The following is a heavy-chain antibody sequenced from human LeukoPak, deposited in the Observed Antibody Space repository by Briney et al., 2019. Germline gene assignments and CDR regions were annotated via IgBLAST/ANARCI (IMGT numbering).Heavy chain of an antibody. D-gene: IGHD2-15*01. J-gene: IGHJ5*02. V-gene: IGHV3-9*01. CDR2: ISWNSGSI. CDR3: ARDRRGGPNWFDP. CDR1: GFTFDDYA. Sequence: GRSLRLSCAASGFTFDDYAMHWVRQAPGKGLEWVSGISWNSGSIGYADSVKGRFTISRDNAKNSLYLQMNSLRAEDTALYYCARDRRGGPNWFDPWGQGTLVTVSS.